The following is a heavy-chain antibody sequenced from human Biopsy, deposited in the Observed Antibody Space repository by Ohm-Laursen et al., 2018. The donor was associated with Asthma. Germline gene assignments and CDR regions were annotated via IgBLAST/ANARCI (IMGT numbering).Heavy chain of an antibody. J-gene: IGHJ4*02. D-gene: IGHD5-18*01. Sequence: GTLSLTCTVSGGSVSSGSHYWSWFRQPPGKGLEWIGYISYSGSTNYNPSLKSRVTISVDTSKNQFSLKLSSVTAADTAVYYCARGFVDSAMDYFDYWGQGTLVTVSS. V-gene: IGHV4-61*01. CDR2: ISYSGST. CDR3: ARGFVDSAMDYFDY. CDR1: GGSVSSGSHY.